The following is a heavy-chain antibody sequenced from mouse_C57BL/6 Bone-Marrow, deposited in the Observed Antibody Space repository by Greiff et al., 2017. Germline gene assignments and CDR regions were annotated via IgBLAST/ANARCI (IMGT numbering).Heavy chain of an antibody. CDR3: ARSPYYYGSSYWFAY. CDR2: IYPRSGNT. D-gene: IGHD1-1*01. CDR1: GYTFTSYG. V-gene: IGHV1-81*01. Sequence: LQQSGAELARPGASVKLSCKASGYTFTSYGISWVKQRTGQGLEWIGEIYPRSGNTYYNEKFKGKATLTADKSSSTAYMELRSLTSEDSAVYFGARSPYYYGSSYWFAYWGQGTLVTVSA. J-gene: IGHJ3*01.